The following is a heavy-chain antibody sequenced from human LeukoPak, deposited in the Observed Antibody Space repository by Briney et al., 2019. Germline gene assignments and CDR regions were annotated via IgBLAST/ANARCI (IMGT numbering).Heavy chain of an antibody. D-gene: IGHD3-10*01. Sequence: SETLSLTCAVSGYSISDGYYWGWIRLPPGKGLEWIGNIYHSGSTYYNPFLKSRVTISVDTSKNQFSLKLSSVTAADTAVYYCARVYHYGSGSYIYAFDIWGQGTMVTVSS. V-gene: IGHV4-38-2*01. CDR1: GYSISDGYY. CDR3: ARVYHYGSGSYIYAFDI. CDR2: IYHSGST. J-gene: IGHJ3*02.